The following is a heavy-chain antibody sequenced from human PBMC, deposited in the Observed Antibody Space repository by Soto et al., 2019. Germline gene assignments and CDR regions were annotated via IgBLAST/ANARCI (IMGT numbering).Heavy chain of an antibody. D-gene: IGHD3-16*01. CDR2: IWYDGSNK. Sequence: QVQLVESGGGMVQPGRSLRLSCAASGFTFSSYGMHWVRQAPGKGLEWVAVIWYDGSNKYYADSVKGRFTISRDNSKNTLYLQMNSLRAEDTAVYYCARELVITFGGVTKSHYYYYGMDVWGQGTTVTVSS. V-gene: IGHV3-33*01. J-gene: IGHJ6*02. CDR3: ARELVITFGGVTKSHYYYYGMDV. CDR1: GFTFSSYG.